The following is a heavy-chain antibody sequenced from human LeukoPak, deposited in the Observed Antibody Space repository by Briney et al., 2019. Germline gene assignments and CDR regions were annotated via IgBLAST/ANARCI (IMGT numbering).Heavy chain of an antibody. Sequence: ASVKVSCKASGYTFTSHFMHWVRQAPGQGLEWMGIINPRGGSTSYTQKFQGRVTMTRDTSIITAYMELSRLRSDDTAVYFCARGYYDSSDYEYFQHWGQGTLVTVSS. CDR2: INPRGGST. CDR1: GYTFTSHF. CDR3: ARGYYDSSDYEYFQH. J-gene: IGHJ1*01. V-gene: IGHV1-46*01. D-gene: IGHD3-22*01.